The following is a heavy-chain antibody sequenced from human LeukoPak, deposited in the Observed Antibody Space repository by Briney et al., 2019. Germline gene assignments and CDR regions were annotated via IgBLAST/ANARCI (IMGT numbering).Heavy chain of an antibody. D-gene: IGHD3-22*01. CDR3: AREHKDYDGDGYYYGY. V-gene: IGHV4-4*07. CDR1: GRSFSSYV. J-gene: IGHJ4*02. Sequence: SETLSLTCTVCGRSFSSYVWSWIRQPAGKGLEWIGRVYAGDNTEHYPSLKSRVIMSVDSSKNQFSLRLSSVTAADTAVYYCAREHKDYDGDGYYYGYWGQGTLVTVSS. CDR2: VYAGDNT.